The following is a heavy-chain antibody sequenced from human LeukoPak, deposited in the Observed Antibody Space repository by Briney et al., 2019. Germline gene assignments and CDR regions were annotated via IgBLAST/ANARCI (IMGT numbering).Heavy chain of an antibody. CDR2: IYHSGST. J-gene: IGHJ4*02. V-gene: IGHV4-4*02. Sequence: SGTLSLTCAVSGGSISSSNWWSWVCQPPGKGLEWIGEIYHSGSTNYNPSLKSRVTISVDKSKNQFSLKLSSVTAADTAVYYCASSGIAAAGVDYWGQGTLVTVSS. CDR1: GGSISSSNW. D-gene: IGHD6-13*01. CDR3: ASSGIAAAGVDY.